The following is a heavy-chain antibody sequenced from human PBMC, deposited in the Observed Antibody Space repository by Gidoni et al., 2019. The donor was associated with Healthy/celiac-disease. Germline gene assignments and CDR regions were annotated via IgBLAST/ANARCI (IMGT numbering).Heavy chain of an antibody. D-gene: IGHD6-19*01. V-gene: IGHV4-34*01. Sequence: QVQLQQWGAGLLKPSETLSLTCAVYGGSFSGYYWSWIRQPPGKGLEWIGEINHSGSTNYNPSLKSRVTISVDTSKNQFSLKLSSVTAADTAVYYCARDRARGSGRPDAFDIWGQGTMVTVSS. CDR2: INHSGST. CDR1: GGSFSGYY. J-gene: IGHJ3*02. CDR3: ARDRARGSGRPDAFDI.